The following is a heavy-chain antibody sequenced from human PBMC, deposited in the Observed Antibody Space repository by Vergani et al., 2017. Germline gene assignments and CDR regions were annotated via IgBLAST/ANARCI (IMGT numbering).Heavy chain of an antibody. D-gene: IGHD3-9*01. CDR1: GSSISSSSYY. Sequence: QLQLQESGPGLVKPSETLSLTCTVSGSSISSSSYYWGWIRQPPGKGLEWIGSIYYSWSTYYNPSLKSRVTISVDTSKNQFSLKLSSVTAADTAVYYCANYYDILTGMEPPAADGMDVWGQGTTVTVSS. CDR2: IYYSWST. CDR3: ANYYDILTGMEPPAADGMDV. J-gene: IGHJ6*02. V-gene: IGHV4-39*01.